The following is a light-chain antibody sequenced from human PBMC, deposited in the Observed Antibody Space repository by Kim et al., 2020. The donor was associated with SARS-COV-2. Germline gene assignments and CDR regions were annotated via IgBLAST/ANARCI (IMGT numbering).Light chain of an antibody. CDR1: NIGSKS. CDR2: YDS. Sequence: SYELTQPPSVSVAPRKTARITCGGNNIGSKSVHWYQQKPGQAPVLVIYYDSDRPSGIPERFSGSNSGNTATLTISRVEAGDEADYYCQVWDSSSDHRVF. CDR3: QVWDSSSDHRV. V-gene: IGLV3-21*04. J-gene: IGLJ3*02.